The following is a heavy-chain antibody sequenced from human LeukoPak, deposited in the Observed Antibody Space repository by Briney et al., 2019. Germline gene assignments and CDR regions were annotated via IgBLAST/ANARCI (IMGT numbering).Heavy chain of an antibody. D-gene: IGHD3-3*01. CDR3: ARERTIFGVVIGDWFDP. CDR1: GGSISSGSYY. CDR2: IYTSGST. V-gene: IGHV4-61*02. J-gene: IGHJ5*02. Sequence: PSETLSLTCTVSGGSISSGSYYWSWIRQPAGKGLEWIGRIYTSGSTNYNPSLKSRVTISVDTSKNQFSLKLSSVTAADTAVYYCARERTIFGVVIGDWFDPWGQGTLVTVSS.